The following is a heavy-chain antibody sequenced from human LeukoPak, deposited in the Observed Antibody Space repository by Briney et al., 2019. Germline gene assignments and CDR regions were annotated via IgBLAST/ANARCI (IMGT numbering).Heavy chain of an antibody. CDR3: AKTSRSNSAYDSPFDY. Sequence: PGGPLRLSCAASGFTFSTYAMSWVRQAPGMGREWVSAVRGSGSDTYYADSVKGRFTISRDNSQNTLFLQMNSLRAEDTAIYYCAKTSRSNSAYDSPFDYWGQGTQVTVSS. CDR2: VRGSGSDT. D-gene: IGHD3-3*01. V-gene: IGHV3-23*01. J-gene: IGHJ4*02. CDR1: GFTFSTYA.